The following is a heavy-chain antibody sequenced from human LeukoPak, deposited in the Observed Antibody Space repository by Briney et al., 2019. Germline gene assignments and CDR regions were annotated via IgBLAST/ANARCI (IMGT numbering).Heavy chain of an antibody. CDR2: IFPLLNIT. V-gene: IGHV1-69*04. CDR3: ARNQGLTATPPNGLDV. Sequence: SSVKVSCKSSGGTFSTYAMTWVRQAPGQGVEWMGSIFPLLNITTHAQRSQDRATITADTSTSTVFMELSSLRSEETAVYYRARNQGLTATPPNGLDVWGQGTTVIVSS. CDR1: GGTFSTYA. J-gene: IGHJ6*02.